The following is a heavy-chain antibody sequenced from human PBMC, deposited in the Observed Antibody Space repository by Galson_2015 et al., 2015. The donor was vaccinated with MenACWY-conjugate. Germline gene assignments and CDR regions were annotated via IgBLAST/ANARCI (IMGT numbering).Heavy chain of an antibody. J-gene: IGHJ5*02. CDR2: IYHSGAT. V-gene: IGHV4-59*13. D-gene: IGHD4-17*01. CDR3: ARRATTGWFDP. CDR1: GASMSNYS. Sequence: ETLSLTCTVSGASMSNYSWTWIRQSPGKGLEWIGHIYHSGATNYNPSLQSRVTISADASKDQISLNLASVSAADTAVYSCARRATTGWFDPWGQGAQVTVSS.